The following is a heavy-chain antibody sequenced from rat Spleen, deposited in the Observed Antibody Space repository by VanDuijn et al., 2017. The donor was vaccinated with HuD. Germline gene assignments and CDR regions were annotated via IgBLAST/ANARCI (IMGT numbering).Heavy chain of an antibody. D-gene: IGHD1-12*03. CDR2: ISTGGGNP. CDR3: ARHGYYDGYYPYFDY. J-gene: IGHJ2*01. CDR1: GFTFSNYG. V-gene: IGHV5S13*01. Sequence: EVQLVESGGGFVQPGRSLKLSCAASGFTFSNYGMAWVRQTPTKGLEWVASISTGGGNPYYRDSVKGRFTISSDNAKNTLYRQMDSLRSEDTATYYCARHGYYDGYYPYFDYWGQGVMVAVSS.